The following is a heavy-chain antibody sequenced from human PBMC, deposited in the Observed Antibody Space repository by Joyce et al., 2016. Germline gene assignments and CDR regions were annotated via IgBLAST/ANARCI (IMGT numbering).Heavy chain of an antibody. CDR3: ARSSYTNGIFDY. D-gene: IGHD2-8*01. Sequence: EVQLVESGGGLVKPGGSLRLSCAASGFTFSSYSMSWVRQVPGKGVGWVSSLSSSSSYIKYTDSVKGRFTISRDNAKNSLYLQMNSLRVEDTAVYYCARSSYTNGIFDYWGQGTLVTVSS. CDR2: LSSSSSYI. V-gene: IGHV3-21*01. CDR1: GFTFSSYS. J-gene: IGHJ4*02.